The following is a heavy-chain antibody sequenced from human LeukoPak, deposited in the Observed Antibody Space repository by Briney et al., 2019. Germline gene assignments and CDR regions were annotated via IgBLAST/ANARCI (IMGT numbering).Heavy chain of an antibody. V-gene: IGHV4-4*07. CDR3: ARRYCSGGSCYSDRGAFDI. CDR1: GGSISSYY. D-gene: IGHD2-15*01. Sequence: PSETLSLTCTVSGGSISSYYWGWIRQPAGKGLEWIGHVYTSGSTNYNPSLKSRVTISVDTSKNQFSLMLRSVTAADTAVYYCARRYCSGGSCYSDRGAFDIWGQGTMVTVSS. CDR2: VYTSGST. J-gene: IGHJ3*02.